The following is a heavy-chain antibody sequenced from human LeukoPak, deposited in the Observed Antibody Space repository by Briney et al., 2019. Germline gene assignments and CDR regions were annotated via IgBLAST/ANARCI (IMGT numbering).Heavy chain of an antibody. Sequence: ASVKVSCKASGYTFTSYGINWVRQAPGQGLEWMGWISTYNGNTNYAQKLQGRVTMTTDTSTSTAYMELRSLRSDDTALYYCVRVGIPNYYYYMDVWGKGTTVTVSS. CDR3: VRVGIPNYYYYMDV. CDR1: GYTFTSYG. D-gene: IGHD2-21*01. J-gene: IGHJ6*03. V-gene: IGHV1-18*01. CDR2: ISTYNGNT.